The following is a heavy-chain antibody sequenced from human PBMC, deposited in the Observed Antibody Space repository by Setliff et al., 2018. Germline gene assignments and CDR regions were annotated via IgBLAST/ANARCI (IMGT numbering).Heavy chain of an antibody. CDR1: GGSISSSSYY. J-gene: IGHJ6*02. V-gene: IGHV4-39*07. D-gene: IGHD3-3*01. CDR2: IYYSGST. CDR3: ARDKPEGYNFWSGYLGGGLMDV. Sequence: SETLSLTCTVSGGSISSSSYYWGWIRQPPGKGLEWIGGIYYSGSTYYNPSLKSRVTISVDTSKNQFSLKLSSVTAADTAVYYCARDKPEGYNFWSGYLGGGLMDVWSQGTTVTSP.